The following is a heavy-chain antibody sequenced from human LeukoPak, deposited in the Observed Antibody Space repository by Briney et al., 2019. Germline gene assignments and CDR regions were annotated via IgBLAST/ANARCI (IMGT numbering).Heavy chain of an antibody. Sequence: GGSLRLSCAASGFTFSSYAMSWVRQAPGKGLEWVSAISGSGGSTYYADSVKGRFTISRDNSKNTLYPQMNSLRAEDTAVYYCATYGGNSEDAFDIWGQGTMVTVSS. J-gene: IGHJ3*02. CDR2: ISGSGGST. CDR3: ATYGGNSEDAFDI. D-gene: IGHD4-23*01. CDR1: GFTFSSYA. V-gene: IGHV3-23*01.